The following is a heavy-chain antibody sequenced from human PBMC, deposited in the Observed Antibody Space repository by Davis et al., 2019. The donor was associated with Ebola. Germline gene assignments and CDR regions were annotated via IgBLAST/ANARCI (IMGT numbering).Heavy chain of an antibody. Sequence: SETLSLTCAVSGGSISSGGYSWSWIRQPPGKGLEWIGYIYHSGSTYYNPSLKSRVTISVDRSKNQFSLKLSSVTAADTAVYYCARLAVVTLYGMDVWGQGTTVTVSS. D-gene: IGHD4-23*01. V-gene: IGHV4-30-2*01. J-gene: IGHJ6*02. CDR3: ARLAVVTLYGMDV. CDR2: IYHSGST. CDR1: GGSISSGGYS.